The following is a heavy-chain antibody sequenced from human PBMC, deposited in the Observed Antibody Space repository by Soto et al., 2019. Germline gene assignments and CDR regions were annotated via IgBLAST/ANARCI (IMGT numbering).Heavy chain of an antibody. CDR3: ASLYDSSGSSSGR. J-gene: IGHJ4*01. CDR2: IYSGGNT. V-gene: IGHV3-53*01. Sequence: HPGGSLRLSCAASGFTVSSNYMSWVRQAPGKGLEWVSVIYSGGNTYYADSVKGRFAISRDNSKNTLYLQMNSLRAEDTGVYYCASLYDSSGSSSGRWGHGTLVTVSS. CDR1: GFTVSSNY. D-gene: IGHD3-22*01.